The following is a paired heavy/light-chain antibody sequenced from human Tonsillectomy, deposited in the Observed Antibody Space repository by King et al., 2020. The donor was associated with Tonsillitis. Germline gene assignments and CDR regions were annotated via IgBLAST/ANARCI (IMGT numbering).Heavy chain of an antibody. CDR1: GFTFSSYS. CDR3: AREGDHGDYGGWFDP. V-gene: IGHV3-21*01. Sequence: EVQLVESGGGLVRPGGSLRLSCAASGFTFSSYSLTWVRQAPGKGLEWVSSISSTASYMYYAASLKGRFTISRDNARNSVHLQMNSLRAEDTAVYYCAREGDHGDYGGWFDPWGQGTLVTVSS. D-gene: IGHD4-17*01. J-gene: IGHJ5*02. CDR2: ISSTASYM.
Light chain of an antibody. CDR2: AAS. CDR1: QAITNS. CDR3: QQYYTTPFT. J-gene: IGKJ3*01. Sequence: DIQMTQSPSSLSASVGDRVTITCRASQAITNSLAWYQQQPGKAPKLLLRAASRLQSGVPSRFSGSGSGTDYTLTISSLQPEDFATYYCQQYYTTPFTFGPGTKVHI. V-gene: IGKV1-NL1*01.